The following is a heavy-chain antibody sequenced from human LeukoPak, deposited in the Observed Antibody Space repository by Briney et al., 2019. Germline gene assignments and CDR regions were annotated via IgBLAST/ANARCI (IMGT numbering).Heavy chain of an antibody. CDR1: GGSFSGYY. CDR2: IFYSGTT. CDR3: AKSNGYGLVDI. D-gene: IGHD3-10*01. Sequence: PSETLSLTCAVYGGSFSGYYWGWIRQPPGKGLEWIGNIFYSGTTYYSPSLKTRVTISLDTSRNQFSLKLNSVTAADTAVYYCAKSNGYGLVDIWGQGTMVTVSS. V-gene: IGHV4-34*12. J-gene: IGHJ3*02.